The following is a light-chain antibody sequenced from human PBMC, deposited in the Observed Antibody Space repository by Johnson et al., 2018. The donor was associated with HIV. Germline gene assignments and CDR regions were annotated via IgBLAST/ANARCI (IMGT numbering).Light chain of an antibody. J-gene: IGLJ1*01. CDR2: DNN. Sequence: QSVLTQPPSVSAAPGQKVTISCSGSSSNIGNNYVSWYQQLPGRAPKLLIYDNNKRPSGIPDRFSGSKSGTSATLGITALQTGDEADYYCGTWDSSLRVGFFGTGTKVTVL. V-gene: IGLV1-51*01. CDR3: GTWDSSLRVGF. CDR1: SSNIGNNY.